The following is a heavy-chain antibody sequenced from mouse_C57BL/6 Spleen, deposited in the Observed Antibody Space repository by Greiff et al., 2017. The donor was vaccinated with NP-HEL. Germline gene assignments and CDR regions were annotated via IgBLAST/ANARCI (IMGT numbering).Heavy chain of an antibody. V-gene: IGHV1-61*01. CDR3: AKGDVGYFDY. J-gene: IGHJ2*01. Sequence: QVQLQQPGAELVRPGSSVKLSCKASGYTFTSYWMDWVKQRPGQGLEWIGNIYPSDSETHYNQKFKDKATLTVDKSSNTAYMQLSSLTSEDSAVYYGAKGDVGYFDYWGQGTTLTVSS. D-gene: IGHD3-3*01. CDR1: GYTFTSYW. CDR2: IYPSDSET.